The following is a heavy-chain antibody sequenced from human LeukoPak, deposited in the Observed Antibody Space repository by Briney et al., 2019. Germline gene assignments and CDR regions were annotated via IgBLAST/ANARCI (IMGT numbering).Heavy chain of an antibody. D-gene: IGHD2-2*02. CDR3: ARDPGYCSSTSCYISKEGFDY. CDR1: GFTFSSYS. Sequence: GGSLRLSCAASGFTFSSYSMNWVRQAPGKGLEWVSSISSSSSYIYYADSVKGRFTISRDNAKNSLYLQMNSLRAEDTAAYYCARDPGYCSSTSCYISKEGFDYWGQGTLVTVSS. CDR2: ISSSSSYI. V-gene: IGHV3-21*01. J-gene: IGHJ4*02.